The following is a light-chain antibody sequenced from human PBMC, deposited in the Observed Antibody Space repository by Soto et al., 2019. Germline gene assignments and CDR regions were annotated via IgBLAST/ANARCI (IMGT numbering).Light chain of an antibody. V-gene: IGKV3-20*01. CDR3: QQYGSSPQT. CDR2: GAS. Sequence: IVLTQSPGTLSLSPGERATLSCRASQSVSSSYLAWYQQKPGQAPRLLIYGASSRATGIPDRFSGRGSGTDFTLTISRLEPEDFAVYYCQQYGSSPQTFGQGTRWIS. J-gene: IGKJ1*01. CDR1: QSVSSSY.